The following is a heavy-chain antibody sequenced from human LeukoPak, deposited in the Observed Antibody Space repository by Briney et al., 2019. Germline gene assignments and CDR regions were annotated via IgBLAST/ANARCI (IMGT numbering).Heavy chain of an antibody. CDR1: GYTFTNYG. V-gene: IGHV1-18*01. Sequence: ASVKVSCKASGYTFTNYGISWVRQAPAQGPEWMGWISAYSGHTNYAQKVQGRVTMTTDTSTSTAYMELRSLRSDDTAVYYCARDNHSGSWSWFDPWGQGTLVSVSA. D-gene: IGHD6-13*01. CDR3: ARDNHSGSWSWFDP. CDR2: ISAYSGHT. J-gene: IGHJ5*02.